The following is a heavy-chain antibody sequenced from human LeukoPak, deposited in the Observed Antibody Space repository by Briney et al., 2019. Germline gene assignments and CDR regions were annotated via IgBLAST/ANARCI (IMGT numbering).Heavy chain of an antibody. J-gene: IGHJ6*02. CDR1: GGTFSSYA. V-gene: IGHV1-69*05. D-gene: IGHD3-16*01. Sequence: GASVKVSCKASGGTFSSYAISWVRQAPGQGLEWMGGIIPIFGTANYAQKFQGRVTITTDESTSTAYMELSSLRSEDTAVYYCARDLGYRLPYYGMDVWGQGTTVTVSS. CDR2: IIPIFGTA. CDR3: ARDLGYRLPYYGMDV.